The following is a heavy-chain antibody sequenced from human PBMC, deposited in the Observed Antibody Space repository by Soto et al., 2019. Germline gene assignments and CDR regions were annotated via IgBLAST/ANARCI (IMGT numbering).Heavy chain of an antibody. CDR2: IIPIFGTA. CDR3: ARVWHYYDSSGYYFPLDY. V-gene: IGHV1-69*13. D-gene: IGHD3-22*01. CDR1: GGTFSSYA. Sequence: GASVKVSCKASGGTFSSYAISWVRQAPGQGLEWMGGIIPIFGTANYAQKFQGRVTITADESTSTAYMELSSLRSEDTAVYYCARVWHYYDSSGYYFPLDYWGQGTLVTVSS. J-gene: IGHJ4*02.